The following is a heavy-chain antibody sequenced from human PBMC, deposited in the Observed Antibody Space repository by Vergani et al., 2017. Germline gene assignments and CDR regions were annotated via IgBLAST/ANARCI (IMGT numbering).Heavy chain of an antibody. J-gene: IGHJ4*02. CDR1: GGSISSGSYY. Sequence: QVQLQESGPGLVKPSQTLSLPCTVSGGSISSGSYYWSWIRQPAGKGLEWIGRIYTSGSTNYNPSLKSRVTMSVDTSKNQFSLKLSSVTAADTAVYYCARYCSSTSCYQGGFDYWGQGTLVTVSS. D-gene: IGHD2-2*01. CDR2: IYTSGST. V-gene: IGHV4-61*02. CDR3: ARYCSSTSCYQGGFDY.